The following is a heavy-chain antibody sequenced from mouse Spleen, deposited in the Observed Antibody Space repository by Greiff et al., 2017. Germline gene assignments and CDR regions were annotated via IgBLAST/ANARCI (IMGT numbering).Heavy chain of an antibody. CDR3: ARQKYGNYARAMDY. J-gene: IGHJ4*01. CDR2: ISGGGSYT. D-gene: IGHD2-10*02. Sequence: DVKLVESGGGLVKPGGSLKLSCAASGFTFSSYGMSWVRQTPEKRLEWVATISGGGSYTYYPDSVKGRFTISRDNAKNNLYLQMSSLRSEDTALYYCARQKYGNYARAMDYWGQGTSVTVSS. V-gene: IGHV5-9-2*01. CDR1: GFTFSSYG.